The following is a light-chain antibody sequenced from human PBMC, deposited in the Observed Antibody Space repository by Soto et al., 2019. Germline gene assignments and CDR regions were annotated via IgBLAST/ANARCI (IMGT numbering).Light chain of an antibody. J-gene: IGLJ2*01. Sequence: QSALTQPASVSGSPGQSITISCTGTSSDVGGYNYVSWYQQHPGKAPKLMIYEVSDRPSGVSTRFSGSKSGNTASLTISGLQAEDEADYYCSSYTSGNTVVFGGGTKLTVL. CDR3: SSYTSGNTVV. V-gene: IGLV2-14*01. CDR2: EVS. CDR1: SSDVGGYNY.